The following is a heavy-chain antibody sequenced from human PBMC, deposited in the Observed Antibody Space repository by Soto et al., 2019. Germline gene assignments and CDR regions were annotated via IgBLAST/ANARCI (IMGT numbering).Heavy chain of an antibody. CDR3: ARSFIAAAGINFDY. J-gene: IGHJ4*02. D-gene: IGHD6-13*01. CDR1: GFPFSSYS. V-gene: IGHV3-30-3*01. Sequence: GGSLRLSCAASGFPFSSYSMHWVRQAPGKGLEWVAVISYDGSNKYYADSVKGRFTISRDNSKNTLYLQMNSLRAEDTAVYYCARSFIAAAGINFDYWGQGTLVTVSS. CDR2: ISYDGSNK.